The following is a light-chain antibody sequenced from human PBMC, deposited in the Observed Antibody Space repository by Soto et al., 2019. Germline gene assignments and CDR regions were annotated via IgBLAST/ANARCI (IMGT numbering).Light chain of an antibody. CDR2: EVS. J-gene: IGLJ7*01. Sequence: QSALTQPASVSGSPGQSITISCTGTSSDVGSYNLVSWYQQHPGKAPKLMISEVSKRPSGISDRFSGSKSGSTASLTISGLQAEDEADYYCCSYAGTSTHTVFGGGTPLTLL. V-gene: IGLV2-23*02. CDR1: SSDVGSYNL. CDR3: CSYAGTSTHTV.